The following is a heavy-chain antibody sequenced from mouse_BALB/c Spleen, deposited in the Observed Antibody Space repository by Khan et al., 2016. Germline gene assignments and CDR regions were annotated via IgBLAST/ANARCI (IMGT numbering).Heavy chain of an antibody. CDR2: INPSTGYT. J-gene: IGHJ2*01. CDR1: GYTFTSYW. D-gene: IGHD2-14*01. Sequence: QVQLQQSGAELAKPGASVKMSCKASGYTFTSYWMHWVKQRPGQGLEWIGYINPSTGYTEYNQKFKDKATLTADKSSSIAYMQLSSLTSEDSAVYYCARFRRYDGDYWGQGTTLTVSS. CDR3: ARFRRYDGDY. V-gene: IGHV1-7*01.